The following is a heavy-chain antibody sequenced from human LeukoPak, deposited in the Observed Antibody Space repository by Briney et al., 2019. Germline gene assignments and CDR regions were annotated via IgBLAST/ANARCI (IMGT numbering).Heavy chain of an antibody. CDR2: IYYSGST. Sequence: PSETLSLTCTVSGGSISSYYWSWIRQPPGKGLEWIGSIYYSGSTYYNPSLKSRVTISVDSSKNQFSLKLSSVTAADTAVYYCARGPLTVTRGFDPWGQGTLVTVSS. CDR1: GGSISSYY. V-gene: IGHV4-59*12. J-gene: IGHJ5*02. CDR3: ARGPLTVTRGFDP. D-gene: IGHD4-17*01.